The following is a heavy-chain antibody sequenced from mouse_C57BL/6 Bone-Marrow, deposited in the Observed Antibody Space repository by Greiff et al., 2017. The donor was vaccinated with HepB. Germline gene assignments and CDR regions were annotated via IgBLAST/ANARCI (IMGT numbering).Heavy chain of an antibody. Sequence: QVQLKESGAELMKPGASVKLSCKATGYTFTGYWIEWVKQRPGHGLEWIGEILPGSGSTNYNEKFKGRATFTADTSSNPAYMQLSSLTTEDSAIYYCARLYDGYLFAYWGQGTLVTVSA. J-gene: IGHJ3*01. CDR3: ARLYDGYLFAY. V-gene: IGHV1-9*01. D-gene: IGHD2-3*01. CDR2: ILPGSGST. CDR1: GYTFTGYW.